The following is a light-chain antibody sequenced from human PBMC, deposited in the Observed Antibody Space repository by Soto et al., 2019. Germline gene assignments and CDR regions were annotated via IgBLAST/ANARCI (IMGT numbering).Light chain of an antibody. Sequence: DIQMTQSPSSLSASVGDRVTITCRASQIINNSLNWFQQRPGEAPRLLIYEASLLQSGVPSRFSGSGSETDFTLTIRSLQPEDFATYYCQQSYVVPLTFGGGTKVDIK. V-gene: IGKV1-39*01. CDR1: QIINNS. CDR3: QQSYVVPLT. CDR2: EAS. J-gene: IGKJ4*01.